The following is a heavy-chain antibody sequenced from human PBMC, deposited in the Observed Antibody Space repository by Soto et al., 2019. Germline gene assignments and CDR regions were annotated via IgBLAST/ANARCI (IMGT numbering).Heavy chain of an antibody. D-gene: IGHD5-12*01. Sequence: SVKVSCKASGGTFSSYASSWVRQAPGPGLEWMGRIIPILGIANYAQKFQGRVTITADKSTSTAYMELSSLRSEDTAVYYCARDMLWLRRYYYYYYGMDVWGQGTTVTVSS. CDR1: GGTFSSYA. V-gene: IGHV1-69*04. CDR2: IIPILGIA. J-gene: IGHJ6*02. CDR3: ARDMLWLRRYYYYYYGMDV.